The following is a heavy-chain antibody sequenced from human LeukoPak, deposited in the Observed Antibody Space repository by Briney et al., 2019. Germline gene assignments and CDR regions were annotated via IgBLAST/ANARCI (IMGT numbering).Heavy chain of an antibody. CDR3: ARDTVIGVVIIQEHWFDP. J-gene: IGHJ5*02. V-gene: IGHV1-69*13. Sequence: SVKVSCKASGGTFSSYAISWVRQAPGQGLEWMGAIIPIFGTANYAQKFQGRVTITADESTSTAYMELSSLRSEDTAVYYCARDTVIGVVIIQEHWFDPWGGGTLVTVSS. D-gene: IGHD3-3*01. CDR2: IIPIFGTA. CDR1: GGTFSSYA.